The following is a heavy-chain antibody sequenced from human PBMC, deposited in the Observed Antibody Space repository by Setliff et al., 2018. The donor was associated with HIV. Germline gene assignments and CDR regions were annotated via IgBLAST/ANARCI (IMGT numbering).Heavy chain of an antibody. Sequence: GGSLRLSCAASGFTFSSYTMNWVRQAPGKGLEWVSSISSSSYYIYYADSVKGRFTISRDNSKNTLYLQLNSLRAEDTAVYYCAKHECSGGCYYYMDVWGKGIMVTVSS. J-gene: IGHJ6*03. D-gene: IGHD2-15*01. CDR2: ISSSSYYI. CDR1: GFTFSSYT. V-gene: IGHV3-21*04. CDR3: AKHECSGGCYYYMDV.